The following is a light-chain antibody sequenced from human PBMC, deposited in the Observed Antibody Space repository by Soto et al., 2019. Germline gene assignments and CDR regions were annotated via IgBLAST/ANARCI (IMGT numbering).Light chain of an antibody. J-gene: IGKJ1*01. CDR3: HQYNSYWT. V-gene: IGKV1-5*01. CDR1: QSISSW. Sequence: DIQMTQSPSTLSASVGDRVTITCRPSQSISSWLAWYQQKPGKAPKLLIYDASSLESGVPSRFSGSGAGTEFTLTISSLQPDDFATYYCHQYNSYWTFGQGTKVEIK. CDR2: DAS.